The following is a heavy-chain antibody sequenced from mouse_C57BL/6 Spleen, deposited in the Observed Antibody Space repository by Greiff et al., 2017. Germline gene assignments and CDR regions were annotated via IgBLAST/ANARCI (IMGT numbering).Heavy chain of an antibody. CDR3: ARSAYYYGSNWYFDV. V-gene: IGHV1-64*01. CDR1: GYTFTSYW. CDR2: IHPNSGST. Sequence: VQLQQPGAELVKPGASVKLSCKASGYTFTSYWMHWVKQRPGQGLEWIGMIHPNSGSTNYNEKFKSKATLTVDKSSSTAYMQLSSLTSEDSAVYYCARSAYYYGSNWYFDVWGTGTTVTVSS. D-gene: IGHD1-1*01. J-gene: IGHJ1*03.